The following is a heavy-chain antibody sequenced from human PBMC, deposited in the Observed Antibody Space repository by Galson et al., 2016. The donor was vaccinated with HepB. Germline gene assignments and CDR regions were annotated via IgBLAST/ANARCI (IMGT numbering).Heavy chain of an antibody. CDR3: ARGVYGDHGWFDY. Sequence: SLRLSCAVSGLSVSDAWMPWVRQAPGKGLEYVSVIYSGGTTYYADSVEGRFTISRDNSKNTLFLQMNTLRAEDTAVYYCARGVYGDHGWFDYWGQGTLVTVSS. CDR1: GLSVSDAW. CDR2: IYSGGTT. J-gene: IGHJ4*02. D-gene: IGHD4-17*01. V-gene: IGHV3-66*02.